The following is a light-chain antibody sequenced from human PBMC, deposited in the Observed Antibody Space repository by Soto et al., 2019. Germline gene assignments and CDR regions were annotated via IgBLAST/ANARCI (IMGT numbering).Light chain of an antibody. J-gene: IGLJ1*01. CDR2: HNT. V-gene: IGLV1-40*03. Sequence: QSALTQPPSVSGAPGQTVTVSCTGSSSNIGAGFDVHWYQLVPGGAPRLLIYHNTNRPSGVPDRFSGSKSGASASLAITGLQAEDEADYYGEAYDSDQTDFYVFGTGSEVTVL. CDR1: SSNIGAGFD. CDR3: EAYDSDQTDFYV.